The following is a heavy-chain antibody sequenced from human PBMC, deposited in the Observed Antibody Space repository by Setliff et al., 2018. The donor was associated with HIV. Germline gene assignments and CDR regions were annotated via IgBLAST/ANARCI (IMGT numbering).Heavy chain of an antibody. Sequence: GGSLRLSCAASGFTSSYYAMSWVRQAPGKGLVYVSRINPDGSTTTYADSVEGRFTISRDNAKNTLYLQMNSLKTDDTAVYYCTRFSEWSEDYWGQGTLVTVSS. CDR1: GFTSSYYA. CDR2: INPDGSTT. J-gene: IGHJ4*02. CDR3: TRFSEWSEDY. V-gene: IGHV3-74*01. D-gene: IGHD3-3*01.